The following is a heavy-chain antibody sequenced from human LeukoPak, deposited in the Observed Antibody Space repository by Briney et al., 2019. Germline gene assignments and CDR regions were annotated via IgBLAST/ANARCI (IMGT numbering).Heavy chain of an antibody. Sequence: PGGSLRLSCAASGFTFSNYAMHWVRQAPGKGLEWVAVISYDGSDKYYADSVKGRFTISRDNSKNTLYLQMNSLRAEDTAVYYCARSLATSYYYMDVWGNGTTVTVSS. CDR1: GFTFSNYA. V-gene: IGHV3-30*04. CDR2: ISYDGSDK. J-gene: IGHJ6*03. CDR3: ARSLATSYYYMDV. D-gene: IGHD5-12*01.